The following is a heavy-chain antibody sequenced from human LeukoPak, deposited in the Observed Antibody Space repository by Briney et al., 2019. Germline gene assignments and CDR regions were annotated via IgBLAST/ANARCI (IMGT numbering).Heavy chain of an antibody. CDR2: INHSGST. J-gene: IGHJ4*02. CDR1: GGSFSGYY. Sequence: PSETLSLTCAVYGGSFSGYYWSWIRQPPGKGLEWIGEINHSGSTNYNPSLKSRVTISVDTSKKQFSLKLSSVTAADTAVYYCARGPNEYYYDSSGYYPYWGQGTLVTVSS. CDR3: ARGPNEYYYDSSGYYPY. V-gene: IGHV4-34*01. D-gene: IGHD3-22*01.